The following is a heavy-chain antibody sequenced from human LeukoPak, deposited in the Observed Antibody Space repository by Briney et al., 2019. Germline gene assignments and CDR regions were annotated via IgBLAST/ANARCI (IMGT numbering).Heavy chain of an antibody. J-gene: IGHJ6*03. D-gene: IGHD6-13*01. CDR1: GYSISSGYY. Sequence: SETLSLTCTVSGYSISSGYYWGWIRQPPGKGLEWIGIIYHSGRTDYNPSLKSRVTISEDTSKNQFSLKLSSVTAADTAVYYCARVIVDSSSWNYYYYYMDVWGKGTTVTISS. V-gene: IGHV4-38-2*02. CDR3: ARVIVDSSSWNYYYYYMDV. CDR2: IYHSGRT.